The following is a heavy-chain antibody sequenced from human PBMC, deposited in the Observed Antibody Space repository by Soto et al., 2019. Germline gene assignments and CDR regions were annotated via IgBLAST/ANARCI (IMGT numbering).Heavy chain of an antibody. CDR1: GFSLSTSGVG. CDR2: IYWDDDK. Sequence: QITLKESGPTLVKPTQTLTLTCTFSGFSLSTSGVGVGWIRQPPGKALEWLALIYWDDDKRYSPSLKSRLTITTDTSKNLVVLTITNMDPVDTATYYCALRAPPIVGVTLFHSWGQGTLGTVSS. V-gene: IGHV2-5*02. CDR3: ALRAPPIVGVTLFHS. J-gene: IGHJ4*02. D-gene: IGHD1-26*01.